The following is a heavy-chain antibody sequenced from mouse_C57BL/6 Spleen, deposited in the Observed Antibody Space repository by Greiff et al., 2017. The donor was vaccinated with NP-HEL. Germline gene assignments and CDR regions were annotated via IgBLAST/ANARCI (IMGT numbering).Heavy chain of an antibody. CDR1: GYTFTSYW. D-gene: IGHD2-4*01. CDR2: IDPSDSYT. CDR3: ARRRDYDGAYYFDY. J-gene: IGHJ2*01. V-gene: IGHV1-69*01. Sequence: QVQLQQPGAELVMPGASVKLSCKASGYTFTSYWMHWVKQRPGQGLEWIGEIDPSDSYTNYNQKFKGKSTLTVDKSSSTAYMQLSSLTSEDSAVYYCARRRDYDGAYYFDYWGQGTTLTVSS.